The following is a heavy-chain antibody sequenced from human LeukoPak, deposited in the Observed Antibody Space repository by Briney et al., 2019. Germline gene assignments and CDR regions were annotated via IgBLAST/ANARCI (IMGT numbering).Heavy chain of an antibody. Sequence: ASVKVSCKVSGYIFTELSMHWVRQAPGKGLEWMGSFDPENGETLYAQEPQGRVTLTEDTSADTAYMELISLRSEDTAVYYCTRSAVVLPYYFDYWGQGTLVTVSS. CDR2: FDPENGET. J-gene: IGHJ4*02. V-gene: IGHV1-24*01. D-gene: IGHD3-22*01. CDR1: GYIFTELS. CDR3: TRSAVVLPYYFDY.